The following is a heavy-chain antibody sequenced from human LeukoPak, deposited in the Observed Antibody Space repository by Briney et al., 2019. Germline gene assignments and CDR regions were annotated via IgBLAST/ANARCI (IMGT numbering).Heavy chain of an antibody. CDR2: INSDGSST. V-gene: IGHV3-74*01. CDR3: LRGDRRDY. J-gene: IGHJ4*02. Sequence: GGSLRLSCAASGFTFSSYWMHWVRQAPGKGLVWVSRINSDGSSTNNADSVKGRFTISRDNAKNTLSMQMNSLRAEDTAVYYCLRGDRRDYWGQGTLVTVSS. CDR1: GFTFSSYW.